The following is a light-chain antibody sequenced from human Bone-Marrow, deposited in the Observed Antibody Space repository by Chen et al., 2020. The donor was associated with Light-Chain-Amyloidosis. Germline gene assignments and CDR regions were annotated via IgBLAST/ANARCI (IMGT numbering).Light chain of an antibody. J-gene: IGLJ3*02. CDR3: QVWDRSSDRPV. Sequence: SYVLTQPSSVSVAPGQTATIACGGNNIGSTSVHWYQQTPDQAPLLVVYDDSDRPSGIPERLSGSNSGNTATLTISRVEAGGEADYYCQVWDRSSDRPVFGGGTKLTVL. V-gene: IGLV3-21*02. CDR1: NIGSTS. CDR2: DDS.